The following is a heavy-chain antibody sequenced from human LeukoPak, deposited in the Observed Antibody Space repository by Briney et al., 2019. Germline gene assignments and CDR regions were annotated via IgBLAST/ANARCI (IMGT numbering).Heavy chain of an antibody. CDR1: GGSISSSSYY. CDR3: ARPLDSSGSPRPNDAFDI. D-gene: IGHD3-22*01. Sequence: PSETLSLTCTVSGGSISSSSYYWGWIRQPPGKGLEWIGSIYYSGRTYYNPSLKSRVTISVDTSKNQFSLKLSSVTAADTAVYYCARPLDSSGSPRPNDAFDIWGQGTMVTVSS. V-gene: IGHV4-39*01. CDR2: IYYSGRT. J-gene: IGHJ3*02.